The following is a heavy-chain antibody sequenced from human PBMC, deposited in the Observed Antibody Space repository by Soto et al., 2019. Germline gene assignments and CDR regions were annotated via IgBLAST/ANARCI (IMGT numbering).Heavy chain of an antibody. V-gene: IGHV4-59*01. J-gene: IGHJ4*02. Sequence: PSETLSLTCTVSGGPISRYYWSWIRQPPGKGLEWIGYMYNTGSTVYNPPFKSRVTISVDTSKNQFSLKLNSVTAADTAVYYCARRYGASFDYWGQGTLVTVS. CDR2: MYNTGST. CDR1: GGPISRYY. D-gene: IGHD4-17*01. CDR3: ARRYGASFDY.